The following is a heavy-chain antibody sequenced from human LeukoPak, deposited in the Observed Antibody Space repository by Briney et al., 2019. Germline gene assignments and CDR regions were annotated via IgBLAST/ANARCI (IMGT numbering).Heavy chain of an antibody. CDR2: ISYDGSNK. V-gene: IGHV3-30-3*01. CDR3: ARDVEAAAVLYYFDY. CDR1: GFTFSSYA. D-gene: IGHD6-13*01. J-gene: IGHJ4*02. Sequence: PGGSLRLSCAASGFTFSSYAMHWVRQAPGKGLEWVAVISYDGSNKYYADSVKGRFTISRDNSKNTLYLQMNSLRAEDTAVYYCARDVEAAAVLYYFDYWGQGTLVTVSS.